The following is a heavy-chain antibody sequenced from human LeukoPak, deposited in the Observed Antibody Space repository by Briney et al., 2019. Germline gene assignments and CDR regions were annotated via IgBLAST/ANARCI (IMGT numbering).Heavy chain of an antibody. CDR3: ASPGYSSGSSRYSGYFQH. V-gene: IGHV3-23*03. CDR1: GFTFSSYA. D-gene: IGHD2-15*01. Sequence: GGSLRLSCAASGFTFSSYAMSWVRQAPGKGLEWVSVVYYDGSTYYADSVKGRFTISRDSSKNTLYLQMNSLRAEDTAVYYCASPGYSSGSSRYSGYFQHWGQGTLVTVSS. J-gene: IGHJ1*01. CDR2: VYYDGST.